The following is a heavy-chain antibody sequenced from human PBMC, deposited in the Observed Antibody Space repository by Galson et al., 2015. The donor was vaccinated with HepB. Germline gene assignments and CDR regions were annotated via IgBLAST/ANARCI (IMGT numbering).Heavy chain of an antibody. J-gene: IGHJ6*02. CDR1: GYTFTSYY. Sequence: SCKASGYTFTSYYMHWVRQAPGQGLEWMGIINPGGYSTSYAQKFQGRVTMTRDTATSTVYMELGSLRSEDTAMFYCARGENALDVWGQGTTVTVFS. CDR2: INPGGYST. CDR3: ARGENALDV. D-gene: IGHD1-1*01. V-gene: IGHV1-46*01.